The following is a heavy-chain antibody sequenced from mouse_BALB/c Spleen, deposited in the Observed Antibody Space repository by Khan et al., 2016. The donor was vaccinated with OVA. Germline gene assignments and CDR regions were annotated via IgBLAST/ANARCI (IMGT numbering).Heavy chain of an antibody. J-gene: IGHJ3*01. Sequence: VQLQESGPGLVQPSQSLSITCTVSGFSLTNYSVHWVRQSPGKGLEWLGVIWSAGSTDYNAAFISRLTIRKDNSRRPVFFKMNSLQPNDTAIYYCARRGYDYGRGALFAYWGQGTLVTVSA. CDR3: ARRGYDYGRGALFAY. V-gene: IGHV2-2*02. CDR2: IWSAGST. D-gene: IGHD2-4*01. CDR1: GFSLTNYS.